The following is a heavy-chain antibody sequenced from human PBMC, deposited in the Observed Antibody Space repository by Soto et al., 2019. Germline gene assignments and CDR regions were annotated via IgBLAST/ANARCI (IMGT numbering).Heavy chain of an antibody. V-gene: IGHV4-39*01. CDR3: ARHYLQSDFGS. CDR2: VYFTGST. CDR1: RGSFSSSNYY. Sequence: KSSETLSLTCTVSRGSFSSSNYYWGWIRQPPGKGLEWIGSVYFTGSTYYNPSLKNRLTISLDTSKNHFSLKLTSVTAADTALYFCARHYLQSDFGSWGQGTLVTVSS. D-gene: IGHD4-4*01. J-gene: IGHJ4*02.